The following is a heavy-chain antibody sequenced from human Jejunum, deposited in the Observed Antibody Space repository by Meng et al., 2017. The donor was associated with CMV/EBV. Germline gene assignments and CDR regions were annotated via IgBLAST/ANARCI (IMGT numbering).Heavy chain of an antibody. CDR3: AKDIRGSGLFDHYYGLDV. J-gene: IGHJ6*02. Sequence: VISWLRQAPGPWPEWMGGIIPMFAQAKYSQKFQGRVTITADESTSTAYMEVSSLRPEDTAVYYCAKDIRGSGLFDHYYGLDVWGQGTTVTVSS. V-gene: IGHV1-69*01. CDR1: V. CDR2: IIPMFAQA. D-gene: IGHD3-3*01.